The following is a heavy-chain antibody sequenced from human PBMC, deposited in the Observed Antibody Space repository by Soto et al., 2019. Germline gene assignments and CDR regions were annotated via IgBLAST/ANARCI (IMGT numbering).Heavy chain of an antibody. CDR3: ARRAEGATGPFDN. CDR1: GGTSSSYT. D-gene: IGHD1-26*01. Sequence: SVKVSCKASGGTSSSYTISWVRQAPGQGLEWMGRIIPILGIANYAQKFQGRVTITADKSTSTAYMELSSLRSEDTAVYYCARRAEGATGPFDNWGQGTLVTVSS. V-gene: IGHV1-69*02. J-gene: IGHJ4*02. CDR2: IIPILGIA.